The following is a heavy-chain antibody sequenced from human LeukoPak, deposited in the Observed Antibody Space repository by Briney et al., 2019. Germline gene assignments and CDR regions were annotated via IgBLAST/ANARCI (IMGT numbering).Heavy chain of an antibody. D-gene: IGHD3-10*01. J-gene: IGHJ4*02. Sequence: GGSLRLSCAPSGFTLDVYTMHWVPPAPGESLEWGSGIRWNSGSIGYADSVKGRFTISRDNAKNSLYLQMNSLRAEDTALYYCAKDIEAVPPLDYFDYWGQGTLVTVSS. V-gene: IGHV3-9*01. CDR1: GFTLDVYT. CDR2: IRWNSGSI. CDR3: AKDIEAVPPLDYFDY.